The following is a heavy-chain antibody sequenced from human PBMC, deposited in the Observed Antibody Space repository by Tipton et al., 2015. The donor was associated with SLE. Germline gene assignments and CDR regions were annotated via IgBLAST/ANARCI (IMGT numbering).Heavy chain of an antibody. J-gene: IGHJ2*01. CDR3: ARVDRGPRYSDL. CDR2: IYTSGST. CDR1: GGSITSGTYY. V-gene: IGHV4-61*09. Sequence: TLSLTCSVSGGSITSGTYYWSWIRQPAGKGLEWIGHIYTSGSTKYNPSLRIRVTISVDTSKNQFSLKLTSVTAADTAVYYCARVDRGPRYSDLWGRGTLVTVSS. D-gene: IGHD1-26*01.